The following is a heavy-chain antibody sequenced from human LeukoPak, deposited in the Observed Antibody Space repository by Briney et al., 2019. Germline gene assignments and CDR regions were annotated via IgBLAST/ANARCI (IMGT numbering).Heavy chain of an antibody. D-gene: IGHD2-15*01. Sequence: PSETLSLTCTVSGDSFSSTDYFWAWIRQPPGMGLEWMGHIFYGGSPNYNPSLKGRLVMSIDPSKSQFSLELTSVTAADTALYYCVTVAQGVVLYWGQGTLITVST. J-gene: IGHJ4*02. CDR1: GDSFSSTDYF. CDR2: IFYGGSP. CDR3: VTVAQGVVLY. V-gene: IGHV4-30-4*08.